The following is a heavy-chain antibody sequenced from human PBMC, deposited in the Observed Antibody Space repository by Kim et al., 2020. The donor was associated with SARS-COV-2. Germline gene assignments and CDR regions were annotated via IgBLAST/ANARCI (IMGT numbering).Heavy chain of an antibody. CDR2: INTGDGDT. D-gene: IGHD2-21*01. J-gene: IGHJ4*02. CDR1: GSILSDYA. Sequence: ASVKVSCRVSGSILSDYALHWVRQAPGQGLEWMAWINTGDGDTKSSQKFQGRVTITRDTVANSVYMELSSLTSEDTAVYYCARGSMATYLHWGQGTLVTVS. CDR3: ARGSMATYLH. V-gene: IGHV1-3*04.